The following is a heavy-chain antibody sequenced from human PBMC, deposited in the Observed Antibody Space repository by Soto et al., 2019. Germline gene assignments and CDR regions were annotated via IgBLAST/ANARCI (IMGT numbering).Heavy chain of an antibody. CDR3: ARDRNWVDP. Sequence: QVQLVQSGAEVKKPGASVKVTCKASGYIFTSYDISWVRQAPGQGLEWMGWMSTSNGNTNYAQKLQGRVTMTTDTSTSTANMELRSLRPDDTAVYFCARDRNWVDPWGQGTLATVS. CDR1: GYIFTSYD. V-gene: IGHV1-18*01. CDR2: MSTSNGNT. J-gene: IGHJ5*02.